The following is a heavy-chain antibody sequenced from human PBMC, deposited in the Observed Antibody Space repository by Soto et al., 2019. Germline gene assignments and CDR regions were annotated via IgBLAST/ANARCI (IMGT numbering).Heavy chain of an antibody. D-gene: IGHD1-1*01. V-gene: IGHV4-34*01. Sequence: QVRLQQWGTGLLKSSETLSLTCAVYGGSFSGYYWSWLRQPPGKGLEWIGEINHSGSTNYNPSLKSRVTISVDTSKNQFSLKVISVTAADTAVYYCATANWSHHYFDPWGQGTLVTVSS. CDR1: GGSFSGYY. CDR2: INHSGST. J-gene: IGHJ5*02. CDR3: ATANWSHHYFDP.